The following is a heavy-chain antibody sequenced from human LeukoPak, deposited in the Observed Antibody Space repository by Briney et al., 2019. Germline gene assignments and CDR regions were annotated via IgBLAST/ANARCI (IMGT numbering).Heavy chain of an antibody. CDR2: IYTSGST. Sequence: SETLSLTCTVSGGSISSYYWSWIRQPPGKGLEWIGYIYTSGSTNYHPSLKSRVTISVDTSKNQFSLKLSSVTAADTAVYYCARRLYYYDSSGYYGWFDPWGQGTLVTVSS. CDR3: ARRLYYYDSSGYYGWFDP. D-gene: IGHD3-22*01. CDR1: GGSISSYY. J-gene: IGHJ5*02. V-gene: IGHV4-4*09.